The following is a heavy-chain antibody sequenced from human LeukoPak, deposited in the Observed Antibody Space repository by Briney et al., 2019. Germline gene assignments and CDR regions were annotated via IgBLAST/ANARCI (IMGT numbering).Heavy chain of an antibody. CDR2: IYHSGST. D-gene: IGHD3-3*01. Sequence: SETLSLTCAVSGGSISSSNWWNWVRQPPGKGLEWIGEIYHSGSTNYNPSLKSRVTISVDKSKNQFSLKLSSVTAADTAVYYCASQYYDFWSGYYSVWGQGTLVTVSS. CDR3: ASQYYDFWSGYYSV. V-gene: IGHV4-4*02. CDR1: GGSISSSNW. J-gene: IGHJ4*02.